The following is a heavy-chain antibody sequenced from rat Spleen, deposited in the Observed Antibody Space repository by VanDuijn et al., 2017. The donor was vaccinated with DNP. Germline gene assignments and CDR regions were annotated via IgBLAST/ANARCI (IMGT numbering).Heavy chain of an antibody. J-gene: IGHJ2*01. Sequence: EVQLVESGGGLVQPGRSLKVSCAASGFTFSNYGMAWVRQAPTKGLEWVASINVGGGNTFYGDSVKGRFTISRDNAKNTQYLQMDSLRSEDTATYCGARGSAGLDYWGQGVMVTVSS. V-gene: IGHV5S13*01. CDR1: GFTFSNYG. D-gene: IGHD4-3*01. CDR2: INVGGGNT. CDR3: ARGSAGLDY.